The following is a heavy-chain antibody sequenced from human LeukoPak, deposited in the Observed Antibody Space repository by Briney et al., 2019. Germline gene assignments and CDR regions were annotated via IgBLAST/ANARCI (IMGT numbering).Heavy chain of an antibody. CDR3: AKAPVTTCRGAFCYPFDY. V-gene: IGHV3-30*04. Sequence: GGSLRLSCAASGFTFSSYAMHWVRQAPGKGLEWVAFISYDGSNKYYADSVKGRFTISRDSSKNTLFLQMNRLRPEDAAVYYCAKAPVTTCRGAFCYPFDYWGLGTLVTVSS. CDR1: GFTFSSYA. J-gene: IGHJ4*02. CDR2: ISYDGSNK. D-gene: IGHD2-15*01.